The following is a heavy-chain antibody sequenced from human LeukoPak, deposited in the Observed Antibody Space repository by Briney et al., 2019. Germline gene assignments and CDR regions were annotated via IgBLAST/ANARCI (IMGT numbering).Heavy chain of an antibody. CDR2: VNPNSGVT. Sequence: ASVKVSCKASGYTFTGYYMHWVRQAPGQGLEWMGWVNPNSGVTKFAQRFQGRVTMTRDTSTSTAYLDLSSLRSDDTAVYYCATAVLYGGNDFDYWGQGTLVTVSS. CDR3: ATAVLYGGNDFDY. J-gene: IGHJ4*02. D-gene: IGHD5-12*01. CDR1: GYTFTGYY. V-gene: IGHV1-2*02.